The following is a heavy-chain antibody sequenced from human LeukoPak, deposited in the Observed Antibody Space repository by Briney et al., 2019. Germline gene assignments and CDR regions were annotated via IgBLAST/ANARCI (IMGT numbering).Heavy chain of an antibody. CDR2: INPRGGI. V-gene: IGHV1-2*02. J-gene: IGHJ4*02. CDR1: GYSFTDNY. CDR3: ARGGKGLQLIGSFFDY. Sequence: ASVKVSCKTSGYSFTDNYIHWVRQASGQGLEWMGWINPRGGIDYSQKFQGRVTMTRDTSINTAYMELTSLGSDDTAVYFCARGGKGLQLIGSFFDYWGQGTLITVSS. D-gene: IGHD1-1*01.